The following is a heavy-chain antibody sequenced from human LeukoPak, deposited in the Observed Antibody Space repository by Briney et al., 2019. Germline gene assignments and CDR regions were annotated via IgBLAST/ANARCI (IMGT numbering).Heavy chain of an antibody. CDR2: IYSGGST. Sequence: GGSLRLSCAASGFTFSSYSMSWVRQAPGKGLEWVSVIYSGGSTYYADSVKGRFTISRHNSKNTLYLQMNSLRAEDTAVYYCARALYCSSTSCHYGMDVWGQGTTVTVSS. V-gene: IGHV3-53*04. CDR3: ARALYCSSTSCHYGMDV. J-gene: IGHJ6*02. CDR1: GFTFSSYS. D-gene: IGHD2-2*01.